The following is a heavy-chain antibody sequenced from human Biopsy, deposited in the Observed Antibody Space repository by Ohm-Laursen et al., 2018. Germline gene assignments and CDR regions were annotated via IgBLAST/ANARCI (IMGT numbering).Heavy chain of an antibody. V-gene: IGHV3-21*06. Sequence: LSLTCAASGVTLSGYGMNWVRQAPGKGLEWVSSISASSSYIYYADSVKGRFTVSRDNTKNTLYLQMNGLRAADTAIYFCATELLPPGVGGPWLDSWGQGTPVTVSS. CDR2: ISASSSYI. D-gene: IGHD3-10*01. J-gene: IGHJ5*01. CDR1: GVTLSGYG. CDR3: ATELLPPGVGGPWLDS.